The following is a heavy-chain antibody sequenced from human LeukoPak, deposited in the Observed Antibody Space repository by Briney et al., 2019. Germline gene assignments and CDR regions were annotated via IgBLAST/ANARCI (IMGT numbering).Heavy chain of an antibody. CDR2: ISSNGGST. CDR1: GFTFSSYA. Sequence: GGSLRLSCAASGFTFSSYAMHWVRQAPGKGLEYVSAISSNGGSTYYANSVKGRFTISRDNSKNTLYLQMGSLKTSDTAMYYCARPYNSGWKRVAFDIWGQGTMVTVSS. J-gene: IGHJ3*02. V-gene: IGHV3-64*01. CDR3: ARPYNSGWKRVAFDI. D-gene: IGHD6-19*01.